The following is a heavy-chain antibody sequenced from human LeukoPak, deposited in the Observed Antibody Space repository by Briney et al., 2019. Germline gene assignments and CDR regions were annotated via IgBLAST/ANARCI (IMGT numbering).Heavy chain of an antibody. D-gene: IGHD2-2*01. J-gene: IGHJ4*02. V-gene: IGHV4-59*01. CDR2: IYYSGST. CDR3: ARGRCSSTSCYSDY. Sequence: SETLPLTCTVSGGSISSYYWSWIRQPPGKGLEWIGYIYYSGSTNYNPSLKSRVTISVDTSKNQFSLKLSSVTAADTAVYYCARGRCSSTSCYSDYWGQGTLVTVSS. CDR1: GGSISSYY.